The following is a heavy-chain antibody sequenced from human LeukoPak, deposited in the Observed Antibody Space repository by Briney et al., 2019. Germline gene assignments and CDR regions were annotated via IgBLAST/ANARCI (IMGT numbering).Heavy chain of an antibody. Sequence: GRSLSFSFAASGFSFSDFGMHWVRQAPGKGLEWVAVVWFDGTNRYYADSVKGRFTVSRDNSKNTLDLQMSSLRAEDTAIYYCARGQITGTTNWFDYWGQGTLVTVSS. D-gene: IGHD1-7*01. J-gene: IGHJ4*02. CDR3: ARGQITGTTNWFDY. CDR2: VWFDGTNR. CDR1: GFSFSDFG. V-gene: IGHV3-33*01.